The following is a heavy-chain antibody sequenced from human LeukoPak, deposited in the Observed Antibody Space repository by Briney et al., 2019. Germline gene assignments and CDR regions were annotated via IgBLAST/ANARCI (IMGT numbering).Heavy chain of an antibody. V-gene: IGHV1-8*01. CDR2: MNPNSGNT. D-gene: IGHD6-13*01. CDR1: GYTFTSYD. J-gene: IGHJ5*02. CDR3: ARGWKSRIAAAGNWFDP. Sequence: GASVKVSCKASGYTFTSYDINWVRQATGQGLEWMGWMNPNSGNTGYAQKFQGRVTMTRNTSISTAYMELSSLGSEDTAVYYCARGWKSRIAAAGNWFDPWGQGTLVTVSS.